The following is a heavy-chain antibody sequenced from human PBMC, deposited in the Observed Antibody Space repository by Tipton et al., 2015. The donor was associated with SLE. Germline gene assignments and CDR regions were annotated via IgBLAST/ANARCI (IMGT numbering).Heavy chain of an antibody. Sequence: LRLSCTVSGGSISSGSYYWSWIRQTPGEGLEWIGEINHTGGTNYNPSLESRVTMSVDTSKNQFSLKLSSVTAADTAMYYCVRERKYVVRFRELVAPDLWGQGTAITVSS. CDR3: VRERKYVVRFRELVAPDL. J-gene: IGHJ3*01. CDR1: GGSISSGSYY. V-gene: IGHV4-61*01. CDR2: INHTGGT. D-gene: IGHD1-26*01.